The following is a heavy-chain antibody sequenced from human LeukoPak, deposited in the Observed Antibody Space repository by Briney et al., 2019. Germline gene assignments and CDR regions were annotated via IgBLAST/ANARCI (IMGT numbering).Heavy chain of an antibody. D-gene: IGHD3-10*01. CDR2: IYYSGST. Sequence: PSETLSLTCTVSGGSISSHYWSWIRQPPGKGLEWIGYIYYSGSTNYNPSLKSRVTISVDTSKNQFSLKLSSVTAADTAVYYCARLPGYYYGSGSFEQYYYYGMDVWGQGTTVTVSS. CDR3: ARLPGYYYGSGSFEQYYYYGMDV. CDR1: GGSISSHY. J-gene: IGHJ6*02. V-gene: IGHV4-59*08.